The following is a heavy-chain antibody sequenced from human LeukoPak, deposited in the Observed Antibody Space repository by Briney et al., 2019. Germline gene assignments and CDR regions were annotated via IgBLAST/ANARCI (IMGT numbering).Heavy chain of an antibody. V-gene: IGHV1-18*01. CDR3: ARDLASSGWYGLSRNYYYYMDV. CDR2: ISAYNGNT. CDR1: GYTFTSYG. J-gene: IGHJ6*03. Sequence: ASVKVSCKASGYTFTSYGISWVRQAPGQGLEWMGWISAYNGNTNYAQKLQGRVTMTTDTSISTAYMELSRLRSDDTAVYYCARDLASSGWYGLSRNYYYYMDVWGKGTTVTVSS. D-gene: IGHD6-19*01.